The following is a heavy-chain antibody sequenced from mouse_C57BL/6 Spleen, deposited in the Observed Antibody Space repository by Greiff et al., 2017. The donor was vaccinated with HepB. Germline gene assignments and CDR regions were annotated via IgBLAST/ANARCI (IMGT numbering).Heavy chain of an antibody. CDR2: ISSGSSTI. CDR3: ARKTGTIYYAMDY. D-gene: IGHD4-1*01. Sequence: EVQLVESGGGLVKPGGSLKLSCAASGFTFSDYGMHWVRQAPEKGLEWVAYISSGSSTIYYADTVKGRFTISRDNAKNTLFLQMTSLRSEDTAMYYCARKTGTIYYAMDYWVQGTSVTVSS. CDR1: GFTFSDYG. J-gene: IGHJ4*01. V-gene: IGHV5-17*01.